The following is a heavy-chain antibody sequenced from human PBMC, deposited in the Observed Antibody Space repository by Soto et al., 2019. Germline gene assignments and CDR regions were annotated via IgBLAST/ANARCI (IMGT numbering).Heavy chain of an antibody. J-gene: IGHJ6*02. D-gene: IGHD3-22*01. CDR3: ARDSSGPHDSYYYYGMDV. V-gene: IGHV4-59*01. CDR1: GGSISSYY. Sequence: SETVSLTCTVSGGSISSYYWSWIRQPPGKGLEWIGYIYYSGSTNYNPSLKSRVTISVDTSKNQFSLKLSSVTAADTAVYYCARDSSGPHDSYYYYGMDVWGPGTTVTVSS. CDR2: IYYSGST.